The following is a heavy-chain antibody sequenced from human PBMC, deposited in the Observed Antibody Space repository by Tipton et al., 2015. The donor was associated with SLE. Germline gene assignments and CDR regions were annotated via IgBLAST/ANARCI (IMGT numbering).Heavy chain of an antibody. V-gene: IGHV4-59*01. CDR2: IYYSGST. Sequence: TLSLTCSVSGGSISSNYWSWIRQPPGKGLEWIGSIYYSGSTTYNPSLRSRVTISLDTSKTRFSLRLTSVSAADTATYYCARGFGGSYSDFWGQGTLVTVSS. CDR3: ARGFGGSYSDF. J-gene: IGHJ4*02. CDR1: GGSISSNY. D-gene: IGHD1-26*01.